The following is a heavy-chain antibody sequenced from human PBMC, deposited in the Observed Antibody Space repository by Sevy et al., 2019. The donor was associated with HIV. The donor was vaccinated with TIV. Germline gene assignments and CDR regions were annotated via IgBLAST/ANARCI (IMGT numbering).Heavy chain of an antibody. Sequence: GGSLRLSCVASGFSFSSYGMHWVRQAPGKGLEWVAIIWHDGTKKHYLESVKGRFTISRDNSKNTVYLQMNSLRVEDSGTYYCVRVTPDEDGTTLDSWGLGTLVTVSS. V-gene: IGHV3-33*08. CDR2: IWHDGTKK. CDR3: VRVTPDEDGTTLDS. J-gene: IGHJ4*02. CDR1: GFSFSSYG. D-gene: IGHD4-4*01.